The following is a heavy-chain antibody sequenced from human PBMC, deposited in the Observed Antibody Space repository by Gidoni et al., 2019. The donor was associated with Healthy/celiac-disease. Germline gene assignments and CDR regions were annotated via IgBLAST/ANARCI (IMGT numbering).Heavy chain of an antibody. CDR2: ISSSGSTI. D-gene: IGHD3-22*01. CDR1: GFTSRDYD. Sequence: QGQLVESGGGVGKPGGARRLSRAASGFTSRDYDIGWIRQAPGKGLEWVSYISSSGSTIYYADSVKGRFTISRDNAKNSLYLQMNSLRAEDTAVYYCARDPLIVYYYDSSGAGGAHWGQGTMVTVSS. J-gene: IGHJ3*01. V-gene: IGHV3-11*01. CDR3: ARDPLIVYYYDSSGAGGAH.